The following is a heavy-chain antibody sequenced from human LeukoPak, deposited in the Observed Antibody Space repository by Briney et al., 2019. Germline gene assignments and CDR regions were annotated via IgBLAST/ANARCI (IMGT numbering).Heavy chain of an antibody. CDR2: LSHIGST. Sequence: SETLSLTCIVSGDSISNINYYWAWIRQPPGKGLEWIGDLSHIGSTYSNPSLKSRVTISIDTSKNQFSLKLNSVTAADTAVYYCARRGRHPSNSFDYWGQGTLVTVSS. D-gene: IGHD5-12*01. CDR3: ARRGRHPSNSFDY. J-gene: IGHJ4*02. V-gene: IGHV4-39*01. CDR1: GDSISNINYY.